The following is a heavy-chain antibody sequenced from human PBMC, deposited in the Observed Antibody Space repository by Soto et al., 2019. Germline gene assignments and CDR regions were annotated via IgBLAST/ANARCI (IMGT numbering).Heavy chain of an antibody. V-gene: IGHV3-23*01. CDR2: IGHIGYSI. D-gene: IGHD3-9*01. CDR3: ARSDDKDILTGCYN. Sequence: DVQLLEAGGGLIQPGGSLRLSCAASGFTFNNHAMAWVRQAPGKGLEWVSSIGHIGYSINYGDSVKGRLTISRDNSKNMVFLEMNGLRAEDTAVYYCARSDDKDILTGCYNWGQGALVTVSS. J-gene: IGHJ4*02. CDR1: GFTFNNHA.